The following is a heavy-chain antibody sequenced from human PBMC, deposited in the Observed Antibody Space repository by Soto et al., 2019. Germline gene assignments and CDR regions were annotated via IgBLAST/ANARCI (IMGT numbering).Heavy chain of an antibody. J-gene: IGHJ4*02. D-gene: IGHD3-22*01. V-gene: IGHV3-30*18. CDR2: ISFDGSNT. CDR3: AKDTHLSAISGYYVSDQ. Sequence: QVQLVESGGGVVQPGRSLRLSCEAPGSTFRSYGIHWVRQAPGKGLQWVATISFDGSNTHYVDSVQGRFTISRDNSVNTVYLQINRLRVEDTAVYDYAKDTHLSAISGYYVSDQWGQGTLVSVSS. CDR1: GSTFRSYG.